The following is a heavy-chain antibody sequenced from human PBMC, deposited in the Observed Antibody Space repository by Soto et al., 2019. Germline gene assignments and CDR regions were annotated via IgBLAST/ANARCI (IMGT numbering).Heavy chain of an antibody. D-gene: IGHD3-10*01. CDR2: VNPNNGDT. V-gene: IGHV1-8*01. J-gene: IGHJ4*02. CDR1: GYTFSNYD. Sequence: QVQLVQSGAELKKPGASVKVSCKASGYTFSNYDMNWVRQATGQGPEWIGWVNPNNGDTGYAQKFQGRVTMTTDISTTTAYMELTSLRSEDTAISYCVKVSRKGSAIDFDYWGQGTLITVSS. CDR3: VKVSRKGSAIDFDY.